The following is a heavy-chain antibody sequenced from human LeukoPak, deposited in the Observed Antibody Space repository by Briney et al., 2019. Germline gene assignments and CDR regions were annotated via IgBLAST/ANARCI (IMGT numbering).Heavy chain of an antibody. V-gene: IGHV3-66*01. CDR2: IYSGGST. Sequence: GGSLRLSCAASGFTVSSNYMSWVRQAPGKGLQWVSVIYSGGSTYYADSVKGRFTISRDNSKNTLYLQMNSLRAEDTAVYYCARVGLIAAAADYWGQGTLVTVSS. CDR3: ARVGLIAAAADY. D-gene: IGHD6-13*01. CDR1: GFTVSSNY. J-gene: IGHJ4*02.